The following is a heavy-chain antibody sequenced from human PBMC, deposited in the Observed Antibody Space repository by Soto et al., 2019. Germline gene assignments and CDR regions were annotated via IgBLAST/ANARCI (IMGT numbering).Heavy chain of an antibody. CDR2: MNPNSGNT. CDR1: GYTFTSYD. CDR3: ARGGSGWPTYYYYYMDV. V-gene: IGHV1-8*01. D-gene: IGHD6-19*01. Sequence: GASVKVSCKASGYTFTSYDINWVRQATGQGLEWMGWMNPNSGNTGYAQKFQGRVTMTRNTSISTAYMEPSSLRSEDTAVYYCARGGSGWPTYYYYYMDVWGKGTTVTVSS. J-gene: IGHJ6*03.